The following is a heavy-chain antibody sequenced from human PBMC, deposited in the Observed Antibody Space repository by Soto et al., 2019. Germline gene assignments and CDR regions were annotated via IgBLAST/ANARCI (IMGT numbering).Heavy chain of an antibody. V-gene: IGHV3-23*01. CDR3: AKFWFSYSSGYYKPQKPPEYYFDY. CDR2: ISGSGGST. CDR1: GFTFSSYA. J-gene: IGHJ4*02. D-gene: IGHD3-22*01. Sequence: GGSLRLSCAASGFTFSSYAMSWVRQASGKGLEWVSAISGSGGSTYYADSVKGRFTISRDNSKNTLYLQMNSLRAEDTAVYYCAKFWFSYSSGYYKPQKPPEYYFDYWGQGTLVTVSS.